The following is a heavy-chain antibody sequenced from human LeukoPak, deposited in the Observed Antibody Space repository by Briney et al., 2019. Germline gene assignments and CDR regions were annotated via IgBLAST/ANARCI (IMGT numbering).Heavy chain of an antibody. CDR1: GYTFTGYC. V-gene: IGHV1-2*02. J-gene: IGHJ4*02. D-gene: IGHD5-24*01. Sequence: ASVKVSCKASGYTFTGYCMHWVRQAPGQGLEWMGWINPNSGGTNYAQKFQGRVTMTRDTSISTAYMEVGRLRSDDTAVYYCARPPGRDGYNRYDYWGQGTLVTVSS. CDR2: INPNSGGT. CDR3: ARPPGRDGYNRYDY.